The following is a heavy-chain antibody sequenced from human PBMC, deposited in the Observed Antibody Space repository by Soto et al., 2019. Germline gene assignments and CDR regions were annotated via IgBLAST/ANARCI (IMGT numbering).Heavy chain of an antibody. J-gene: IGHJ6*02. CDR3: AKEMKAAATHFYYYYGMDV. D-gene: IGHD6-13*01. CDR2: ISGSGGST. Sequence: GGSLRLSCAASGFTFSSYAMSWVRQGPGKGLEWVSAISGSGGSTYYADSVKGRFTISRDNSKNTLYLQMNSLRAEDTAVYYCAKEMKAAATHFYYYYGMDVWGQGTTVTVSS. CDR1: GFTFSSYA. V-gene: IGHV3-23*01.